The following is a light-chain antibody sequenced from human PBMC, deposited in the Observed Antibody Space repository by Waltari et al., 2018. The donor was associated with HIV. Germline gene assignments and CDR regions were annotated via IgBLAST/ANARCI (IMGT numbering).Light chain of an antibody. CDR1: QSIPCD. J-gene: IGKJ2*01. V-gene: IGKV1-39*01. Sequence: TQTTQSPSSLSASVGARVAITRRASQSIPCDFNGYQLKPGKAPKLLIDAASSLQSGVPSRFSGSGSGTDFTLTISSLQPEDFATYYCQQSYSTPYTFGQGTKLEIK. CDR2: AAS. CDR3: QQSYSTPYT.